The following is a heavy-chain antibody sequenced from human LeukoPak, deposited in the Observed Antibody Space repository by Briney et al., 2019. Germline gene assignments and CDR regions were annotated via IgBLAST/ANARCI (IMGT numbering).Heavy chain of an antibody. CDR2: IRSKAYGGTT. CDR1: GFTFGDYI. Sequence: GGSLRLSCTASGFTFGDYIMSWFRQAPGKGLEWVGFIRSKAYGGTTEYAASVKGRFTISRDDSKSIAHLQMNSLKAEDTAVYYCTRDIYCSGGSCYSGNWFDPWGQGTLVTVSS. V-gene: IGHV3-49*03. J-gene: IGHJ5*02. CDR3: TRDIYCSGGSCYSGNWFDP. D-gene: IGHD2-15*01.